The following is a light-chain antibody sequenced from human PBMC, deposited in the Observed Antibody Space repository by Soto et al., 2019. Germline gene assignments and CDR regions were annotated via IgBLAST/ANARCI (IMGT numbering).Light chain of an antibody. V-gene: IGKV3-11*01. J-gene: IGKJ5*01. CDR3: QKSSNWIT. CDR1: QSVSSH. Sequence: EIVLTQSPATLSLSPGERATLSCRASQSVSSHLAWYQQKPGQAPRLLIYDASNRATGIPARFSGSGSGTDFTLTISSLEPEDFAVYYCQKSSNWITFGQGTRLEIK. CDR2: DAS.